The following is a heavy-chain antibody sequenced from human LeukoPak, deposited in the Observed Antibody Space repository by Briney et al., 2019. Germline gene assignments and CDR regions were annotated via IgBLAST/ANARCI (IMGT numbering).Heavy chain of an antibody. V-gene: IGHV1-18*01. CDR1: GYTFTNHG. Sequence: ASVNVSCKASGYTFTNHGISWVRQAPGQGLEWMGRISAYNGDTNYAQKFQGRVTMTTDTSTSTAYMELRSLRSDDTAVYYCARDPSNSSGWRTWFDPWGQGTLVTVSS. J-gene: IGHJ5*02. CDR3: ARDPSNSSGWRTWFDP. CDR2: ISAYNGDT. D-gene: IGHD6-19*01.